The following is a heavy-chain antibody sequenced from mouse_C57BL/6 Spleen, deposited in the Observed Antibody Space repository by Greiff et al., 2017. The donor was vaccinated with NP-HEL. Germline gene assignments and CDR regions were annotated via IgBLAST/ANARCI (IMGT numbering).Heavy chain of an antibody. D-gene: IGHD1-1*01. Sequence: DVHLVESGGGLVKPGGSLKLSCAASGFTFSSYAMSWVRQTPEKRLEWVATISDGGSYTYYPDNVKGRFTISRDNAKNNLYLQMSHLKSEDTAMYYCARSSYYYGSRGAMDYWGQGTSVTVSS. J-gene: IGHJ4*01. V-gene: IGHV5-4*01. CDR3: ARSSYYYGSRGAMDY. CDR2: ISDGGSYT. CDR1: GFTFSSYA.